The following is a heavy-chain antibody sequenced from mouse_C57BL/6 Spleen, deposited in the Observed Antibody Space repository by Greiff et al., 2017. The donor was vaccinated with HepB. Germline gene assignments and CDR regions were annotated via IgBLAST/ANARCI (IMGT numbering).Heavy chain of an antibody. CDR1: GYSITSGYY. CDR2: ISYDGSN. D-gene: IGHD1-1*01. CDR3: ASYYGSSYSYWYFDV. J-gene: IGHJ1*03. V-gene: IGHV3-6*01. Sequence: EVKLQESGPGLVKPSQSLSLTCSVTGYSITSGYYWHWIRQFPGNKLEWMGYISYDGSNNYNPSLKNRISITRDTSKNQFVLKLNSVTTEDTATYYCASYYGSSYSYWYFDVWGTGTTVTVSS.